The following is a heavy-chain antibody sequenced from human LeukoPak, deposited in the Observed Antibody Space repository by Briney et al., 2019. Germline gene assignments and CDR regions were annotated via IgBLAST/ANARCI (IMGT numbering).Heavy chain of an antibody. CDR2: IYPGDSDT. D-gene: IGHD5-18*01. V-gene: IGHV5-51*01. CDR1: GYSFTNYW. J-gene: IGHJ4*02. Sequence: GEALKTSCKGSGYSFTNYWIGWVRQMPGKGLEWMGIIYPGDSDTRYSPSFQGQVTISADKSISTAYLQWSSLKASDTAMYYCARASELYSYGTFDYWGQGTLVTVSS. CDR3: ARASELYSYGTFDY.